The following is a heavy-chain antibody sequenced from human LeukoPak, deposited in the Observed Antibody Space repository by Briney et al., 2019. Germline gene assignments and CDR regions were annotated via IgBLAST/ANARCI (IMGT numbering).Heavy chain of an antibody. V-gene: IGHV4-39*01. Sequence: KPSETLSLTCTVSGGSISSSSYYWGWIRQPPGKGLEWFGSIYYSGSTYYNPSLKSRVTISVDTSKNQFSLKLSSVTAADTAVYYCARLTAVTGIDYWGQGTLVTVSS. CDR1: GGSISSSSYY. J-gene: IGHJ4*02. D-gene: IGHD4-11*01. CDR2: IYYSGST. CDR3: ARLTAVTGIDY.